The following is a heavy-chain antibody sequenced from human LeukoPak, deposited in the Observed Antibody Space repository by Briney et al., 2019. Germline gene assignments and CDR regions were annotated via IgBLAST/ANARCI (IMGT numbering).Heavy chain of an antibody. J-gene: IGHJ4*02. CDR2: INTKSGMT. Sequence: ASVKVPCKASGYTFTRYDINWVRQATGQGLEWMGWINTKSGMTGHAQKFQGRITITKDTSISTVYMELSSLSSEDTAVYFCARVDVSVDYWGQGTLVTVSS. V-gene: IGHV1-8*03. CDR3: ARVDVSVDY. CDR1: GYTFTRYD. D-gene: IGHD1-26*01.